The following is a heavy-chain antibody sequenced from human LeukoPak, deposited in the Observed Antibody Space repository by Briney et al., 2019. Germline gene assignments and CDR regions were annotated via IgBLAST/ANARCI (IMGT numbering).Heavy chain of an antibody. CDR2: ISYDGSNK. J-gene: IGHJ4*02. Sequence: GGSLRLSCAASGFTFSSYSMNWVRQAPGKGLEWVAVISYDGSNKYYADSVKGRFTISRDNSKNTLYLQMNSLRAEDTAVYYCARPPDIVATTGGSFDYWGQGTLVTVSS. CDR1: GFTFSSYS. D-gene: IGHD5-12*01. V-gene: IGHV3-30*03. CDR3: ARPPDIVATTGGSFDY.